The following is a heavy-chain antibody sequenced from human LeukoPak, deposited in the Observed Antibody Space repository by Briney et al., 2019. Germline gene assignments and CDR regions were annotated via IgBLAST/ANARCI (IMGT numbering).Heavy chain of an antibody. D-gene: IGHD3-22*01. CDR2: IYYSGST. Sequence: SETLSLTCTVSGGSTSSYYWSWIRQPPGKGLEWIGYIYYSGSTNYSPSLKSRVTISVDTSKNQFSLKLSSVTAADTAVYYCARDLLYDSSCCAFDIWGQGTMVTVSS. J-gene: IGHJ3*02. CDR1: GGSTSSYY. CDR3: ARDLLYDSSCCAFDI. V-gene: IGHV4-59*01.